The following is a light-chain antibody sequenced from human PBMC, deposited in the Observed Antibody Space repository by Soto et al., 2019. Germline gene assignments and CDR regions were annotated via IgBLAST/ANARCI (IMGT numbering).Light chain of an antibody. CDR2: GAS. V-gene: IGKV3-15*01. CDR3: QHYHGWPLT. Sequence: EIVMTHSPSTLSLSPVERATLSCGASQSVSSNLAWYQQSPGQAPRLLIYGASTRATGIPTRFSGSGSGTDFTLTISSLQSEDFAVYYCQHYHGWPLTFGGGTKVDI. CDR1: QSVSSN. J-gene: IGKJ4*01.